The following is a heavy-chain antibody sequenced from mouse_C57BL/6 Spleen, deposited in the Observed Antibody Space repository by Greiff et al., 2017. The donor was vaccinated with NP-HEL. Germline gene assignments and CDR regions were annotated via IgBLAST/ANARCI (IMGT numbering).Heavy chain of an antibody. CDR1: GFTFSDYG. V-gene: IGHV5-17*01. CDR2: ISSGSSTI. D-gene: IGHD4-1*01. CDR3: ASRTGTLDY. Sequence: EVQLVESGGGLVKPGASLKLSCEASGFTFSDYGMHWVSQAPEKGLEWVAYISSGSSTIYYADTVKGRFTISRDNAKNTLFLQVASLRAEDTAMYYCASRTGTLDYWGQGTTLTVSS. J-gene: IGHJ2*01.